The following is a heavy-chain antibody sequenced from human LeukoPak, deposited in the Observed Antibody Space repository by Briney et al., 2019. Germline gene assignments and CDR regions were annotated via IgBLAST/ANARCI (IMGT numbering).Heavy chain of an antibody. D-gene: IGHD2-21*02. CDR1: GFTVSSNY. J-gene: IGHJ5*02. Sequence: PGGSLRLSCAASGFTVSSNYMSWVRQAPGKGLEWVSVIYSCGSTYYADSVKGRFTISRDNSKNTLYLQMNSLRVEDTAVYYCAKDGNCGGDCYGWFDPWGRGALVTVSS. CDR3: AKDGNCGGDCYGWFDP. V-gene: IGHV3-66*01. CDR2: IYSCGST.